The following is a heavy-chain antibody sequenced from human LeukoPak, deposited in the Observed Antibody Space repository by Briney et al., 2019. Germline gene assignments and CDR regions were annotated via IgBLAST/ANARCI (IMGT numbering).Heavy chain of an antibody. CDR3: TRDLGDYVGYDAFDI. Sequence: GGSLRLSCAASGFTFSSYEMNWVRQAPGKGLEWLSYITSSGSKTYYADSVKGRFTISRDNAKNSLYLQMNSLRAEDTAVYYCTRDLGDYVGYDAFDIWGQGTMVTVSS. J-gene: IGHJ3*02. CDR1: GFTFSSYE. D-gene: IGHD4-17*01. V-gene: IGHV3-48*03. CDR2: ITSSGSKT.